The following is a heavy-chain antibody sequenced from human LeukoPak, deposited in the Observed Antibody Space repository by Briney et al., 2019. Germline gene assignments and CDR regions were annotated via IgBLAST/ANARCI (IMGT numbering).Heavy chain of an antibody. CDR2: INPNSGGT. CDR1: GYTFTGYY. D-gene: IGHD6-19*01. V-gene: IGHV1-2*02. Sequence: ASVKVSCKASGYTFTGYYMHWVRQAPGQGLEWMGWINPNSGGTNYAQKLQGRVTMTTDTSTSTAYMELRSLRSDDTAVYYCARARGHSSGWYGFDYWGQGTLVTVSS. CDR3: ARARGHSSGWYGFDY. J-gene: IGHJ4*02.